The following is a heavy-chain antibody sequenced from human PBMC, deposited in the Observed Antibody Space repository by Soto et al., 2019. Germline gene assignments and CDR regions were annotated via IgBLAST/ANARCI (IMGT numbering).Heavy chain of an antibody. J-gene: IGHJ1*01. Sequence: GSLRLSCAASGFIFTSXGXXXVRQAPGKGLEWVSSISSRSDSIYYADSVKGRFTISRDNSQNPLYLQMNSLTSEDTAVYYCARDRSAALLVQYFEHWGXGTXVTVSS. D-gene: IGHD2-15*01. CDR2: ISSRSDSI. V-gene: IGHV3-21*01. CDR3: ARDRSAALLVQYFEH. CDR1: GFIFTSXG.